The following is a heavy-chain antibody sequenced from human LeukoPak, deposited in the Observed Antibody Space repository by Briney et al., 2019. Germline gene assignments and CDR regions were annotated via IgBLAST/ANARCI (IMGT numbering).Heavy chain of an antibody. CDR2: IKQDGSEK. V-gene: IGHV3-7*01. J-gene: IGHJ4*02. CDR3: VRDRAYYDRSGYYGDFDY. CDR1: GFTFSSYW. Sequence: GGSLRLSCAASGFTFSSYWMSWVRQAPGKGLEWVANIKQDGSEKYYVDSVKGRFTISRDNAKNSLYLQMNSLRAEDTAVYYCVRDRAYYDRSGYYGDFDYWGQGTLVTVAS. D-gene: IGHD3-22*01.